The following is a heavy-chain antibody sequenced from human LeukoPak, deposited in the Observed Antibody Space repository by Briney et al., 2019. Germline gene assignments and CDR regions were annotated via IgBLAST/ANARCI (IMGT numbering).Heavy chain of an antibody. V-gene: IGHV3-23*01. J-gene: IGHJ3*02. Sequence: SGGSLRLSCAASGFTFSSYAMSWVRQAPGKGLEWVSAISGSGGSTYYADSVKGRFTISRDNSKNTLYLQMNSLRAEDTAVYYCASSRLSPGDAFDIWGQGTMVTVSS. D-gene: IGHD3-16*02. CDR1: GFTFSSYA. CDR3: ASSRLSPGDAFDI. CDR2: ISGSGGST.